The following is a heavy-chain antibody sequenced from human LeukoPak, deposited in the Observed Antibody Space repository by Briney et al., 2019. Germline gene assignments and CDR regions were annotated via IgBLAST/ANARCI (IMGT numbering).Heavy chain of an antibody. J-gene: IGHJ4*02. CDR1: GFTFSSHA. D-gene: IGHD6-13*01. CDR3: AKGGDYSKSPLAS. Sequence: GGSLRLSCAASGFTFSSHAMSWVRQAPGKGLEWVSSISSSGGSTYYADSVKGRFTISRDNSKNTLYLQMNSLRAEDTAVYYCAKGGDYSKSPLASWGQGTLVTVSS. CDR2: ISSSGGST. V-gene: IGHV3-23*01.